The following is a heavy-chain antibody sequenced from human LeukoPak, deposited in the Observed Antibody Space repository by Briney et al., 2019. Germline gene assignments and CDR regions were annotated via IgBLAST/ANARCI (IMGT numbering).Heavy chain of an antibody. J-gene: IGHJ5*02. CDR1: GGSISSGSYS. D-gene: IGHD3-9*01. CDR3: ARRGGDDILTGYYVDSWFDP. CDR2: IDYSGGI. V-gene: IGHV4-39*01. Sequence: PSETLSLTCTVSGGSISSGSYSWVWLRQPPGKGLEWIGNIDYSGGISYKSSLRSRVTISVDTPKNQFSLKVTSVTAADPAVYYCARRGGDDILTGYYVDSWFDPWGQGTLVTVSS.